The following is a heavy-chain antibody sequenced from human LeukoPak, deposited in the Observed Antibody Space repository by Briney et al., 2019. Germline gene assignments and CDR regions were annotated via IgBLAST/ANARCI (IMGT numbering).Heavy chain of an antibody. J-gene: IGHJ4*02. CDR3: ARGRPHGNDY. Sequence: GGSLRLSCAASGFTFSSYWMNWVRQAPGKGLVWVSRIASDGSSTTYADSVKGRFSISRDNAKNTLYLQMNSLRVEDTAVYYCARGRPHGNDYWGQGTLVTYSS. V-gene: IGHV3-74*01. CDR1: GFTFSSYW. CDR2: IASDGSST. D-gene: IGHD4-23*01.